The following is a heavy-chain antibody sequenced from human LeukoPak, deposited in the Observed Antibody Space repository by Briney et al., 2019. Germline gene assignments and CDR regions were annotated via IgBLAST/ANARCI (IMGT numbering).Heavy chain of an antibody. D-gene: IGHD1-26*01. CDR2: ISYDGSNK. CDR3: AKAGRGAILVGTTAAFDA. CDR1: GFTFSSYA. J-gene: IGHJ3*01. V-gene: IGHV3-30-3*01. Sequence: PGGSLRLSCAASGFTFSSYAMHWVRQAPGKGLEWVAVISYDGSNKYYADSVKGRFTISRDNSKNTLYLQMNGLRAEDTAVYYCAKAGRGAILVGTTAAFDAWGQGTMVTVSS.